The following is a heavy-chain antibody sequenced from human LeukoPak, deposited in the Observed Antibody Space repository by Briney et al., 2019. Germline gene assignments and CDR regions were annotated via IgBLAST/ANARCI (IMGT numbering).Heavy chain of an antibody. V-gene: IGHV4-4*09. J-gene: IGHJ5*02. CDR1: GGSNNSYY. Sequence: SETLSLTCTVSGGSNNSYYWNWIRQPPGKGLEWIGYTHPSGNTNYSPSLKSRVTISIDMSRNQFSLKLSSVTAADTAVYYCARKAPKKGWFDPWGQGTLVTVSS. CDR2: THPSGNT. CDR3: ARKAPKKGWFDP.